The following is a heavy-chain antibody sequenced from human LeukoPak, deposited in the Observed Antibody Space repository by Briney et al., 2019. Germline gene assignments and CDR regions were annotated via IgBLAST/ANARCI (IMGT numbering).Heavy chain of an antibody. V-gene: IGHV4-59*08. CDR1: GGSISSYY. CDR2: SYYSGST. J-gene: IGHJ4*02. CDR3: ARHELSYYDY. Sequence: SETLSLTCTVSGGSISSYYWSWIRQPPGKGLEWIGYSYYSGSTNYNPSLKSRVTISVDTSKNQFSLKLSSVTAADTAVYYCARHELSYYDYWGQGTLVTVSS.